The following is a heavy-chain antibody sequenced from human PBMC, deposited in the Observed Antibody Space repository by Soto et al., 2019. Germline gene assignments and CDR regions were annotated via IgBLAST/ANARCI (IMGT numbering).Heavy chain of an antibody. Sequence: SETLSLTCTVSCGSISRGGYYWSWIRQHPGKGLEWIGYIYYSGSTYYNPSLKSRVTISVDTSKNQFSLKLSSVTAADTAVYYCARDRECSGGTCYNYFDYWGQGTQVTVSS. D-gene: IGHD2-15*01. CDR3: ARDRECSGGTCYNYFDY. CDR2: IYYSGST. V-gene: IGHV4-31*03. J-gene: IGHJ4*02. CDR1: CGSISRGGYY.